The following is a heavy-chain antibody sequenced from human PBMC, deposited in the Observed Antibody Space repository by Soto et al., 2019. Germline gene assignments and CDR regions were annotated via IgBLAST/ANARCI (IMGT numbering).Heavy chain of an antibody. V-gene: IGHV4-59*08. D-gene: IGHD2-15*01. CDR1: GGSISSYY. CDR3: AGRGRAASYYYYYYYMDV. CDR2: IYYSGST. J-gene: IGHJ6*03. Sequence: QVQLQESGPGLVKPSETLSLTCTVSGGSISSYYWSWIRQPPGKGLEWIGYIYYSGSTNYNPSLMRRVTLAVDTSKNQLSLKLSSVTAADTAVYYCAGRGRAASYYYYYYYMDVWGKGTTVTVSS.